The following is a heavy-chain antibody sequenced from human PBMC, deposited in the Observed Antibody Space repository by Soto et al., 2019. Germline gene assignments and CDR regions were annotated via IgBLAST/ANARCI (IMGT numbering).Heavy chain of an antibody. CDR1: GGSISSSSYY. D-gene: IGHD2-15*01. V-gene: IGHV4-39*02. J-gene: IGHJ4*02. CDR2: IYYSGNT. Sequence: QLQLQESGPGLVKPSETLSLTCTVSGGSISSSSYYWGWIRQPPGKGLEWLGSIYYSGNTYYTPSLKSRVTISVDTSKNQFSMKLSSVTAADTAVYYCAREGGRYCSGGSGQVDYWGQGTLVTVSS. CDR3: AREGGRYCSGGSGQVDY.